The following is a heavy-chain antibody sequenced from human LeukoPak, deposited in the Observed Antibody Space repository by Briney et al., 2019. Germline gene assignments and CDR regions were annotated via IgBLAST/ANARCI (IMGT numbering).Heavy chain of an antibody. D-gene: IGHD6-19*01. Sequence: GGSLRLSCTASGFTFGDYAMSWFRQAPGKGLEWVGLIRSKAYGGTTEYAASVKARFTISRDDSKSIAYLQMNSLKTEDTAVYYCTLRQYSSGHTDWGQGTLVTVSS. V-gene: IGHV3-49*03. CDR3: TLRQYSSGHTD. CDR1: GFTFGDYA. CDR2: IRSKAYGGTT. J-gene: IGHJ4*02.